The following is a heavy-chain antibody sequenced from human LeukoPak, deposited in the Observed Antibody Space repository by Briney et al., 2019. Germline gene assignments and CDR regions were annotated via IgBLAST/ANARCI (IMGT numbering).Heavy chain of an antibody. J-gene: IGHJ5*02. V-gene: IGHV3-23*01. D-gene: IGHD3-22*01. CDR3: AKDSSWRAGSSGFNWFDP. CDR2: ISGSGGST. CDR1: GFTFSSYA. Sequence: GGSLRLSCAASGFTFSSYAMSWVRQAPGKGLEWVSAISGSGGSTYYADSVKGRLTISRDNSKNTLYLQMNSLRAEDTAVYYCAKDSSWRAGSSGFNWFDPWGQGTLVTVSS.